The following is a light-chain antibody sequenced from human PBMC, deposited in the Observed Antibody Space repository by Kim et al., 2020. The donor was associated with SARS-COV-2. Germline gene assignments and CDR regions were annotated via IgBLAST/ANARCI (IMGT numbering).Light chain of an antibody. V-gene: IGKV3-15*01. J-gene: IGKJ1*01. CDR2: SAS. CDR3: QQYDDWPPWT. Sequence: SAGERATLSCSASRSVGTNLAWYQQRPGQAPRLLIYSASIRAISIPARFSGSGSGTDFTLTISSLQSEDLAVYYCQQYDDWPPWTFGQGTKVEIK. CDR1: RSVGTN.